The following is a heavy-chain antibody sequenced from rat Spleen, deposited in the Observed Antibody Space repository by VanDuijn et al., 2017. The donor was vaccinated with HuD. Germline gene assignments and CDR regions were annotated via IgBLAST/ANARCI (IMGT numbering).Heavy chain of an antibody. CDR2: MWTGGNT. D-gene: IGHD1-2*01. Sequence: QVQLKESGPGLVQPSQTLSLTCTVSGFSLTDNSVHWLRQPPGKGLEWLGVMWTGGNTDYNSALRSRLNIGRDTSKSQVFLKMNSLQSEDMATYYCARADYRTFILFDYWGQGVMVTVSS. CDR3: ARADYRTFILFDY. V-gene: IGHV2-30*01. J-gene: IGHJ2*01. CDR1: GFSLTDNS.